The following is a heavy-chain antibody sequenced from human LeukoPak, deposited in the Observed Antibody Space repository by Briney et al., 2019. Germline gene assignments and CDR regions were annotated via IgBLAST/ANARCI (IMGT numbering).Heavy chain of an antibody. CDR3: ARDRETYSNNWFDP. Sequence: GGSLRLSCAASGFTFSSYWMSWVRQAPGKGLEWVANIKRDGSEKYYVDSVKGRFTISRDNAKNSLYLQMNSLRAEDTAVYYCARDRETYSNNWFDPWGQGTLVTVSS. CDR2: IKRDGSEK. D-gene: IGHD2-15*01. V-gene: IGHV3-7*01. J-gene: IGHJ5*02. CDR1: GFTFSSYW.